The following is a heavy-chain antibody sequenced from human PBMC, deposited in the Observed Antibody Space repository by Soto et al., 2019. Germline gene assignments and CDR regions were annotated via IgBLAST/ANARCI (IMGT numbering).Heavy chain of an antibody. CDR3: AHYSSTSSFDY. CDR2: IYWDDDK. D-gene: IGHD6-13*01. J-gene: IGHJ4*02. V-gene: IGHV2-5*02. CDR1: GFSLSTSGMG. Sequence: QITLKESGPPLVKPTQTFTLACTFSGFSLSTSGMGVGWIRQPPGKALEWLALIYWDDDKRYSPSLKSRLTXTXXTYKNQVVLTMTNMDPVDTATYYCAHYSSTSSFDYWGQGTLVTVSS.